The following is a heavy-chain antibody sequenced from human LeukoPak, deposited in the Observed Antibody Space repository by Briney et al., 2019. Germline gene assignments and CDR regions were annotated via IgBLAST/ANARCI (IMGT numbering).Heavy chain of an antibody. CDR2: ISGSGGST. Sequence: GGSLRLSCAASGFTFSSYAMSWVRQAPGKGLEWVSAISGSGGSTYYADSVKGRFTISRDDSKNTLYLQMNSLRAEDTAVYYCAREEAYRPLPMVRGGWFDPWGQGTLVTVSS. CDR3: AREEAYRPLPMVRGGWFDP. J-gene: IGHJ5*02. D-gene: IGHD3-10*01. CDR1: GFTFSSYA. V-gene: IGHV3-23*01.